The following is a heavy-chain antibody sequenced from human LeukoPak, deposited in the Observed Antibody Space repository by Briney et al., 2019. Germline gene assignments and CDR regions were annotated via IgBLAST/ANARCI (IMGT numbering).Heavy chain of an antibody. V-gene: IGHV4-31*03. CDR2: IYYSGST. D-gene: IGHD5-24*01. Sequence: SETLSLTCTVSGGSISSGGYYWSWIRQHPGKGLEWIGYIYYSGSTYYNPSLKSRVTISVDTSKNQFSLKLSSVTAADTAVYYCAAQRWLQFAIDYWGQGTLVAVSS. CDR3: AAQRWLQFAIDY. CDR1: GGSISSGGYY. J-gene: IGHJ4*02.